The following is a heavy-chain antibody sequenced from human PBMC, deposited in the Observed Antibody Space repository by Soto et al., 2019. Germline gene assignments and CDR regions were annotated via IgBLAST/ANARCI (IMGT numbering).Heavy chain of an antibody. CDR1: GGSISSSSYF. J-gene: IGHJ5*02. CDR2: IYYSGRT. D-gene: IGHD2-21*02. Sequence: QLQLQESGPGLVKPSETLSLTCTVSGGSISSSSYFWGWIRKPPGKGLEWIGSIYYSGRTYYNPSLKSRVTVSVDTSKNQFSLKLSSVTAADTAVYYCARHPSDFWFDPWGQGTLVTVSS. CDR3: ARHPSDFWFDP. V-gene: IGHV4-39*01.